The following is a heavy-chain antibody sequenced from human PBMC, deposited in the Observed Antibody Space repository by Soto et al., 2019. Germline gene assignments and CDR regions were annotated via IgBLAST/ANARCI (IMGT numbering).Heavy chain of an antibody. CDR1: GFIFSNYA. J-gene: IGHJ4*02. CDR2: ISGSGGST. D-gene: IGHD3-3*01. CDR3: AKAFLDYDFRSGYYPDPFDY. Sequence: VGSLRLSCAASGFIFSNYAMSWVRQAPGKGLEWVSTISGSGGSTYYADSVKGRFTISRDNSKNTLYLQMNSLRAEDTAVYYCAKAFLDYDFRSGYYPDPFDYWGQGTLVTVSS. V-gene: IGHV3-23*01.